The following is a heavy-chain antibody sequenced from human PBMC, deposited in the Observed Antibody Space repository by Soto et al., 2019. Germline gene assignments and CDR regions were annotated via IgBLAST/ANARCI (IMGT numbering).Heavy chain of an antibody. V-gene: IGHV1-3*01. J-gene: IGHJ4*02. Sequence: ASVKVSCKASGDTFTSYYMHWVRQAPGQRLEWMGWINAGNGNTKYSQKFQGRVTITRDTSAGTAYMELSSLRSEDTAVYYCARTYYDFWSGYSFFDYWGQGTLVTVSS. CDR2: INAGNGNT. CDR1: GDTFTSYY. D-gene: IGHD3-3*01. CDR3: ARTYYDFWSGYSFFDY.